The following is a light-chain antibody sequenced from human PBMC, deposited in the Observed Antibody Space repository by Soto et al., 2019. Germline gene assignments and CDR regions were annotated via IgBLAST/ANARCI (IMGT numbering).Light chain of an antibody. V-gene: IGLV2-14*03. J-gene: IGLJ3*02. CDR2: EVS. Sequence: QSALTQPASVSESPGQSITISCTGTSSDIGASTFVSWYQQHPGKAPKLLIYEVSNRPSGISSRFSGSKSANTASLTISGLQAEDVADYYCSSARRDNTWVFGGGTKVTVL. CDR3: SSARRDNTWV. CDR1: SSDIGASTF.